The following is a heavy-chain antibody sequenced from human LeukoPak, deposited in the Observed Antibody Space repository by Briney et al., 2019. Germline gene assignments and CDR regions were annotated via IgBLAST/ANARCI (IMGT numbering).Heavy chain of an antibody. Sequence: SQTLSLTCAISGDSVSSDSAAWNWIRQSPSRGLEWLGRTYYRSKWYNDYAVSVKSRITINPDTSKNQFSLQLNSVTPEDTAVYYCAREAYYYDSSGYSMFDYWGQGTLVTVSS. V-gene: IGHV6-1*01. CDR1: GDSVSSDSAA. J-gene: IGHJ4*02. CDR3: AREAYYYDSSGYSMFDY. D-gene: IGHD3-22*01. CDR2: TYYRSKWYN.